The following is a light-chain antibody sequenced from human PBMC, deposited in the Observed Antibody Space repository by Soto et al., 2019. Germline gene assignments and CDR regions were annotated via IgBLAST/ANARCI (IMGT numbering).Light chain of an antibody. J-gene: IGKJ5*01. V-gene: IGKV3-20*01. CDR1: QSVSSNY. Sequence: EIVLTQSPGTLSLSPGHRATLSCRATQSVSSNYLAWYQQRPGQAPRRLIYSASSRAPGIPDRFSGSGSGTDFTLTISRLEPEDFAVYYCQQYGSPITFGQGTRLEIK. CDR2: SAS. CDR3: QQYGSPIT.